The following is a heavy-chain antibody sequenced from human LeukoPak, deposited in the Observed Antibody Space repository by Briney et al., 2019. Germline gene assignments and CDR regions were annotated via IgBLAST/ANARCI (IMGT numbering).Heavy chain of an antibody. Sequence: ASVKVSCKASGYTFTAYWLHWVRQAPGQGLEWMGWISPNSGGTNYAQKFQGRVTMTRDTSISTAYMELSRLRSDDTAVYYCARLTSSWFDSWGQGTLVTVSS. CDR1: GYTFTAYW. V-gene: IGHV1-2*02. CDR2: ISPNSGGT. D-gene: IGHD2-2*01. CDR3: ARLTSSWFDS. J-gene: IGHJ5*01.